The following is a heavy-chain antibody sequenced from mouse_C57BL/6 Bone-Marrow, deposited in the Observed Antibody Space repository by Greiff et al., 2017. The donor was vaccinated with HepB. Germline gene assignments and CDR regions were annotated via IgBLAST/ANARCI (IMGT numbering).Heavy chain of an antibody. D-gene: IGHD1-1*01. J-gene: IGHJ4*01. CDR1: GFSLTSYG. V-gene: IGHV2-2*01. CDR2: IWSGGST. Sequence: QVQLKQSGPGLVQPSQSLSITCTVSGFSLTSYGGHWVRQSPGKGLEWLGVIWSGGSTDYNAAFISRLSISKDNSKSQVFFKMNSLQADDTAIYYCARNFLYYYGSSFYAMDYWGQGTSVTVSS. CDR3: ARNFLYYYGSSFYAMDY.